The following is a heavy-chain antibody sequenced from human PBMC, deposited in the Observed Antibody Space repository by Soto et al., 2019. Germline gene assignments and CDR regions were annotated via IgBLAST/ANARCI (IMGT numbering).Heavy chain of an antibody. Sequence: PGGSLRLSCAASGFTFSSYGMHWVRQAPGKGLEWVAVIWYDGSNKYYADSVKGRFTISRDNSKNTLYLQMNSLRAEDTAVYYCASTLGYCSSTSCYQDEDYWGHGTLVTVSS. J-gene: IGHJ4*01. CDR1: GFTFSSYG. CDR2: IWYDGSNK. D-gene: IGHD2-2*01. V-gene: IGHV3-33*01. CDR3: ASTLGYCSSTSCYQDEDY.